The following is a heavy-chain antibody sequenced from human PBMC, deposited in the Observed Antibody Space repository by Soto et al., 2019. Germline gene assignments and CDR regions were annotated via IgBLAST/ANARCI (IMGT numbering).Heavy chain of an antibody. J-gene: IGHJ4*02. CDR2: TYYRSKWYN. CDR3: AHSGSYYDSSGYYYGLAQYYFDY. Sequence: SQTLSLTCAISGDSVSTNSAAWNWIRQSPSRGLEWLGRTYYRSKWYNDYALSVRSRITINPDTSKNQVVLTMTNMDPVDTATYYCAHSGSYYDSSGYYYGLAQYYFDYWGQGTLVTVSS. D-gene: IGHD3-22*01. V-gene: IGHV6-1*01. CDR1: GDSVSTNSAA.